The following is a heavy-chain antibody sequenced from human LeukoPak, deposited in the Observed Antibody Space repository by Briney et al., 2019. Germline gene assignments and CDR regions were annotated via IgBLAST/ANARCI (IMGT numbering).Heavy chain of an antibody. CDR3: ARVGCSSTSCHFVDY. CDR2: IYYSGST. J-gene: IGHJ4*02. CDR1: GGSISSGGYY. V-gene: IGHV4-31*03. Sequence: PSQTLSLTCTVSGGSISSGGYYWSWIRQRPGKGLEWIGYIYYSGSTYYNPSLKSRVTISVDTSKNQFSLKLSSVTAADTAVYYCARVGCSSTSCHFVDYWGQGTLVTVSS. D-gene: IGHD2-2*01.